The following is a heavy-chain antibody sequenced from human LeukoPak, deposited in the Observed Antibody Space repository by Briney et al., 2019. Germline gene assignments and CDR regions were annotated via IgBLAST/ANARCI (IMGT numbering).Heavy chain of an antibody. J-gene: IGHJ4*02. Sequence: ASVKVSCKASGYTFTSYYMHWVRQAPGQGLESMGIINPSGGSTSYAQKFQGRVTMTRDTSTSTVYMELSSLRSEDTAVYYCARDAPVVRGVIIAFDYWGQGTLVTVSS. V-gene: IGHV1-46*01. D-gene: IGHD3-10*01. CDR2: INPSGGST. CDR3: ARDAPVVRGVIIAFDY. CDR1: GYTFTSYY.